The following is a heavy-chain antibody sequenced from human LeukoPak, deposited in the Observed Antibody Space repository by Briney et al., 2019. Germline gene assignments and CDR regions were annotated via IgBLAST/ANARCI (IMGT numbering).Heavy chain of an antibody. Sequence: VGSLRLSCAASGFTFSSSAMSWVREVPGKGLECVSGISASGGSTSYADSVRGRFTISRDNSKNTLYLQMNSLRAEDTAVYYCAKEASGYGYYFDYWGQGTLVTVSS. CDR1: GFTFSSSA. J-gene: IGHJ4*02. V-gene: IGHV3-23*01. CDR2: ISASGGST. D-gene: IGHD3-10*01. CDR3: AKEASGYGYYFDY.